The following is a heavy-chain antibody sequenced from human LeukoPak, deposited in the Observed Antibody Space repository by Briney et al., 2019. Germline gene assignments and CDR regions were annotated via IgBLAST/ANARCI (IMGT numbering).Heavy chain of an antibody. Sequence: PSETLSLTCTVSGGSISSYYWSWIRQPAGKGLEWIGRIYTSGSTNYNPSLESRVTMSVDTSKNQFSLKLSSVTAADTAVYYCARVMTSGSHYYYYGMDVWGQGTTVTVSS. D-gene: IGHD3-10*01. CDR1: GGSISSYY. CDR2: IYTSGST. V-gene: IGHV4-4*07. CDR3: ARVMTSGSHYYYYGMDV. J-gene: IGHJ6*02.